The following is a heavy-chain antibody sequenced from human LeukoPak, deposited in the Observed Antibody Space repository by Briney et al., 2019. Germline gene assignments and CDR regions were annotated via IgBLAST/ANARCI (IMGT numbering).Heavy chain of an antibody. CDR3: ARVRATGGYPYYYYYYMDV. CDR2: INPNSGNT. V-gene: IGHV1-8*03. CDR1: GYTFTDYY. D-gene: IGHD5-12*01. J-gene: IGHJ6*03. Sequence: ASVTVSFKASGYTFTDYYMHWVRQAPGQGLEWMGWINPNSGNTGYAQKFQGRVTITRNTSISTAYMELSSLRSEDTAVYYCARVRATGGYPYYYYYYMDVWGKGTTVTVSS.